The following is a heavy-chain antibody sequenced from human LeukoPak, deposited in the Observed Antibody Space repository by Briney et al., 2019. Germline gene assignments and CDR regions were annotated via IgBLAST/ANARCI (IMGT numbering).Heavy chain of an antibody. CDR2: ISSSSSYT. J-gene: IGHJ4*02. V-gene: IGHV3-11*05. Sequence: GGSLRLSCAASGFTFSDYYMSWIRQAPGKGLEWVSYISSSSSYTDYADSVKGRFAISRDDAKNSLNLQMNSLRAEDTAVYYCARDSGYSGYSDYWGQGTLVTVSS. CDR3: ARDSGYSGYSDY. D-gene: IGHD5-12*01. CDR1: GFTFSDYY.